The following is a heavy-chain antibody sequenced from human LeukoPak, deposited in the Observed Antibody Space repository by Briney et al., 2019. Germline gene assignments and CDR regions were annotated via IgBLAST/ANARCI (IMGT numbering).Heavy chain of an antibody. Sequence: PGGSLRLSCAASGFTFSNYWMSWVRQAPGKGLEWVANIKEDGSEKYYVDSVKGRFTISRDNAKNSLYLQMNSLRAEDTAVYYCAGMAGLSWFDPWGQGTLVTVSS. V-gene: IGHV3-7*01. CDR1: GFTFSNYW. CDR3: AGMAGLSWFDP. CDR2: IKEDGSEK. D-gene: IGHD5-24*01. J-gene: IGHJ5*02.